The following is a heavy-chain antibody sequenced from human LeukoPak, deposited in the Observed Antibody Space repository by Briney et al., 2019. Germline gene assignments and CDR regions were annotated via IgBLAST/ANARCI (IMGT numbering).Heavy chain of an antibody. CDR1: GYTFTGYY. Sequence: ASVKVSCKASGYTFTGYYMHWARQAPGQGLEWMGWINPNSGGTNYAQKFQGRVTMTRDTSISTAYMELSRLRSDDTAVYYCARERRGTYSSSSYYYYYYMDVWGKGTTVTVSS. V-gene: IGHV1-2*02. D-gene: IGHD6-6*01. CDR2: INPNSGGT. CDR3: ARERRGTYSSSSYYYYYYMDV. J-gene: IGHJ6*03.